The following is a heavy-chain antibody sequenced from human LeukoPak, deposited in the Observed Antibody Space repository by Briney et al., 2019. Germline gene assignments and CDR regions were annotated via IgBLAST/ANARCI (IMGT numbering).Heavy chain of an antibody. CDR2: IYYSGST. CDR1: GGSISSSSYY. D-gene: IGHD5-24*01. V-gene: IGHV4-39*07. J-gene: IGHJ5*02. CDR3: ARGGDGYNRYNWFDP. Sequence: SETLSLTCTVSGGSISSSSYYWGWIRQPPGKGLEWIGSIYYSGSTNYNPSLKSRVTISVDKSKNQFSLKLSSVTAADTAVYYCARGGDGYNRYNWFDPWGQGTLVTVSS.